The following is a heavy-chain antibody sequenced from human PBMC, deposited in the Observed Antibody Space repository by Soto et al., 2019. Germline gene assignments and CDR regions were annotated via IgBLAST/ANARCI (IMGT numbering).Heavy chain of an antibody. Sequence: EVQLLESGGGLIQPGGSLSLSCEASGFTFGTYGMGWVRQAPGKGLEWVSTITGGNTYYAASVRGRFTISRDNYKNTLYLQMSSLRAEDTVLYYCAKDKESGGYDSDFDSWGQGTLVTVSS. CDR2: ITGGNT. J-gene: IGHJ4*02. CDR3: AKDKESGGYDSDFDS. D-gene: IGHD3-3*01. CDR1: GFTFGTYG. V-gene: IGHV3-23*01.